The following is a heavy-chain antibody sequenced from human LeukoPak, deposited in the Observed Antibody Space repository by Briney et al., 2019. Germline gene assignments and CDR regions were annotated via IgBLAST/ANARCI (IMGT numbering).Heavy chain of an antibody. J-gene: IGHJ4*02. D-gene: IGHD3-10*01. Sequence: SETLSLTCAVYGGSFSGYYWSWIRQPPGKGLEWIGEINHSGSTNYNPSLKSRVTISVDTSKNQFSLKLSSVTAADTAVYYCARMHVLLWFRELVSGRYFDYWGQGTLVTVSS. CDR2: INHSGST. CDR1: GGSFSGYY. V-gene: IGHV4-34*01. CDR3: ARMHVLLWFRELVSGRYFDY.